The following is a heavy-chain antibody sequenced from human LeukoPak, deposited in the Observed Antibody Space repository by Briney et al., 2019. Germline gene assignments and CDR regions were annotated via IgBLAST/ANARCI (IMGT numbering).Heavy chain of an antibody. J-gene: IGHJ6*02. CDR1: GITFGNNW. V-gene: IGHV3-43*01. Sequence: PGGSLRLSCAASGITFGNNWMHWVRQAPGKGLEWVSLISWDGGSTYYADSVKGRFTISRDNSKNSLYLQMNSLRTEDTALYYCAKSAVAGTNYYYGMDVWGQGTTVTVSS. D-gene: IGHD6-19*01. CDR3: AKSAVAGTNYYYGMDV. CDR2: ISWDGGST.